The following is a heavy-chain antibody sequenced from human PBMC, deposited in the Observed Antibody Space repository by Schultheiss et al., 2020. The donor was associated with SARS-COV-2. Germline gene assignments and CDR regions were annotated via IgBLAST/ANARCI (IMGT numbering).Heavy chain of an antibody. Sequence: LRLSCAPSGFTFSNSAMHWVRQSPGKGLEWVGIIYYDGINKYYGDSVKGRFTISRDNSKNTLYLHMNSLRVEDTGLYYCARGSPLDWYFDLWGRGTLVTVSS. CDR1: GFTFSNSA. CDR2: IYYDGINK. CDR3: ARGSPLDWYFDL. J-gene: IGHJ2*01. V-gene: IGHV3-33*01.